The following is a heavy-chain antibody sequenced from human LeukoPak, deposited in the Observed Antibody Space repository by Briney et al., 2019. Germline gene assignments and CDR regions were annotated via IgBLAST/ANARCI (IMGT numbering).Heavy chain of an antibody. D-gene: IGHD2-15*01. CDR1: GGSITNRGYY. V-gene: IGHV4-39*07. CDR2: IYDNGGT. Sequence: SQTLSPTCTVSGGSITNRGYYWGWIRQPPWKGLQWIGRIYDNGGTYQNSSLRRRGTRSLDTSQHQFSLKLKSVTAADTAVYYCARDQSGGRGLNAFDIWGQGTMVTDSS. J-gene: IGHJ3*02. CDR3: ARDQSGGRGLNAFDI.